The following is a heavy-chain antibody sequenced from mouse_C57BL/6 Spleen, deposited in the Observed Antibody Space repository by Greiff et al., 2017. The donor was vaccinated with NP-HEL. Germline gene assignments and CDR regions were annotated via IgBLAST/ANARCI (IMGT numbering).Heavy chain of an antibody. D-gene: IGHD1-1*01. CDR1: GYAFTNYL. J-gene: IGHJ2*01. CDR2: INPGSGGT. CDR3: ARGDYGLYYFDY. Sequence: QVQLKESGAELVRPGTSVKVSCKASGYAFTNYLIEWVKQRPGQGLEWIGVINPGSGGTNYNEKFKGKATLTADKSSSTAYMQLSSLTSEDSAVYFCARGDYGLYYFDYWGQGTTLTVSS. V-gene: IGHV1-54*01.